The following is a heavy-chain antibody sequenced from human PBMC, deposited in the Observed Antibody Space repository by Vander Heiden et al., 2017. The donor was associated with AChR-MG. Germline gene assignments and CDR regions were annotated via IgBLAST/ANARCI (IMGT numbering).Heavy chain of an antibody. CDR2: IIPILGRA. Sequence: QVQLVQSGAEVKKPGSAVKVSCKASGVTFISYAISWVREAHGQGHEWMGRIIPILGRANYAQECQGRGKINADKATGKAYMELSSLRSEEKAVYYCAGRRSRIVGATTFYFDYWGQGTLVTVSS. D-gene: IGHD1-26*01. CDR1: GVTFISYA. CDR3: AGRRSRIVGATTFYFDY. V-gene: IGHV1-69*04. J-gene: IGHJ4*02.